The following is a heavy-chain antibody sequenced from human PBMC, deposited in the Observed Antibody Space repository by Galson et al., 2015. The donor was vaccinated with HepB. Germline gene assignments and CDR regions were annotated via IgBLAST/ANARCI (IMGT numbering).Heavy chain of an antibody. Sequence: SLRLSCAASEFTFSNYAMSWARQAPGKGLEWVSSISGSGDSTYYADSVKGRFTISRDSSKNTLYLQMNSLRAEDTAVYYCAKCSVLQLWPRGSYFEYWGQGALVTVSS. J-gene: IGHJ4*02. CDR2: ISGSGDST. D-gene: IGHD5-18*01. V-gene: IGHV3-23*01. CDR1: EFTFSNYA. CDR3: AKCSVLQLWPRGSYFEY.